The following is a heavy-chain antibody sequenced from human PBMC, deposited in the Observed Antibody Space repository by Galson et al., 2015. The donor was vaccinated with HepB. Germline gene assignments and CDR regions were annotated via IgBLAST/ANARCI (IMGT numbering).Heavy chain of an antibody. CDR2: INHRGST. Sequence: ETLSLTCAVYGGSFSGYYWSWIRQSPGKGLEWIGEINHRGSTNYNPSLKSRVTISVDTSKSQFSLKVSSVTAADTAVYYCARGRGTTGTMGLLDYWGQETLVTVSS. D-gene: IGHD1-1*01. V-gene: IGHV4-34*01. J-gene: IGHJ4*02. CDR1: GGSFSGYY. CDR3: ARGRGTTGTMGLLDY.